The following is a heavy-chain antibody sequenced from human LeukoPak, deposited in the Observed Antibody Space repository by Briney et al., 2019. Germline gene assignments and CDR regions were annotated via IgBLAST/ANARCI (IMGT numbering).Heavy chain of an antibody. Sequence: GGSLRLSCAASGFTFSTYTMNWVRQAPGKGLEWVSYISSSGSTILYADSVKGRFTISRDNAKNSLFLQMNSLRAGDTAVYFCAREKASTTGTTDYDYWGQGTLVTVSS. J-gene: IGHJ4*02. V-gene: IGHV3-48*04. CDR2: ISSSGSTI. CDR1: GFTFSTYT. D-gene: IGHD1-1*01. CDR3: AREKASTTGTTDYDY.